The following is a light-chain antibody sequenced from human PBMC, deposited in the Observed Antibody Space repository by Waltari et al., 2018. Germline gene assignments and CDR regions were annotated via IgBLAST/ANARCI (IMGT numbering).Light chain of an antibody. CDR3: QSFDYRLDGSRV. J-gene: IGLJ3*02. V-gene: IGLV1-40*01. CDR1: SSDIGAGYL. CDR2: DNS. Sequence: QSVLTQPPSVSGAPGQRVTISCTGSSSDIGAGYLVHWYQQLPGTAPKLLIYDNSNRPSGGPDRFSGSKSGSSASLAITGLQAEDEAYYYCQSFDYRLDGSRVFGGGTKLTVL.